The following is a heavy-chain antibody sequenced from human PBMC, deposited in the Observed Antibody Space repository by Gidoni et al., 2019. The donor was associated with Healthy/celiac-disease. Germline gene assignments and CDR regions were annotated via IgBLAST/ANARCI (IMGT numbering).Heavy chain of an antibody. CDR2: ISYDGNNK. CDR3: ARDLNTAMVD. D-gene: IGHD5-18*01. CDR1: GFPCSSYA. Sequence: QVQLVESGGGVVQPGRSLRLSCAASGFPCSSYAMHWVRQAPGKGLEWVAVISYDGNNKYYADSVKGRFTISRDNSKNTLYLQMNSLRAEDTSVYYCARDLNTAMVDWGQGTLVTVSS. V-gene: IGHV3-30-3*01. J-gene: IGHJ4*02.